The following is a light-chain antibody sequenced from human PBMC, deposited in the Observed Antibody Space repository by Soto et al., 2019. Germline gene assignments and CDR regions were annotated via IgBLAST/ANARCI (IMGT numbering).Light chain of an antibody. CDR2: DVT. J-gene: IGLJ1*01. V-gene: IGLV2-14*03. Sequence: QSALTQPASVSGARGQSITISCAGKSSDIGGYNFVSWYQKHPGRAPKLLIYDVTNRPSGVSNRFSGSKSGNTASLTISGLQAEDEADYYCSSYASTTIPYVFGTGTKLTVL. CDR3: SSYASTTIPYV. CDR1: SSDIGGYNF.